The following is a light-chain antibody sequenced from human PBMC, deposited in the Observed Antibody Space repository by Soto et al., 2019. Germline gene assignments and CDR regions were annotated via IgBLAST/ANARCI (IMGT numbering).Light chain of an antibody. Sequence: QSVLTQPPSASGSPGQSVTISCTGANSDVGSYNFVSWYQQHPGKAPKLMIYEVNKRPSGVPDRFSGSKSGNTASLTISGLQAEDEAEYYCSSYAGTNTRYLFGSGTKVTV. V-gene: IGLV2-8*01. CDR1: NSDVGSYNF. CDR2: EVN. CDR3: SSYAGTNTRYL. J-gene: IGLJ1*01.